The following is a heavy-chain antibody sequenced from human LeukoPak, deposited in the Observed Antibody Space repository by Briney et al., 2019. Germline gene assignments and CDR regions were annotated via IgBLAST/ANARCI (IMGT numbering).Heavy chain of an antibody. V-gene: IGHV3-30*04. D-gene: IGHD3-22*01. J-gene: IGHJ4*02. CDR2: ISYDGSNK. CDR3: ARDPGYYYDSSGYYYPSFDY. Sequence: PGGSLRLSCAASGFTFSSYAMHWVHQAPGKGLEWVAVISYDGSNKYYADSVKGRFTISRDNSKNTLYLQMNSLRAEDTAVYYCARDPGYYYDSSGYYYPSFDYWGQGTLVTVSS. CDR1: GFTFSSYA.